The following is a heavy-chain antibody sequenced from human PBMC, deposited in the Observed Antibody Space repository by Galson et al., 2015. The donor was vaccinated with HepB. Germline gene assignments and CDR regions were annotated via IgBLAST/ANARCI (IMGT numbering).Heavy chain of an antibody. CDR1: GFTFSSSA. Sequence: SLRLSCAASGFTFSSSAMTWVRQAPGKGLEWVSAIRGSAASTYYADSVKGRFTISRDNSKNTLYLQMNSLRAEDTAVYYCPKGIAVAGPYYFDYWGQGTLVTVSS. D-gene: IGHD6-19*01. J-gene: IGHJ4*02. CDR3: PKGIAVAGPYYFDY. CDR2: IRGSAAST. V-gene: IGHV3-23*01.